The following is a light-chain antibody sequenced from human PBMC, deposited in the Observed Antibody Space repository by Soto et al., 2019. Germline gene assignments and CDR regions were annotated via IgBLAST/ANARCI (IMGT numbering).Light chain of an antibody. V-gene: IGKV3-15*01. CDR3: QQRSNWPRRT. Sequence: EIVMTQSPATLSVSPGERATLSCRASQSVSSNLAWYQQKPGQAPRLLIYGASTRATGIPARFSGSGSGTEFTLTISSLQSEDFAVYYCQQRSNWPRRTFGQGTRLEI. J-gene: IGKJ5*01. CDR2: GAS. CDR1: QSVSSN.